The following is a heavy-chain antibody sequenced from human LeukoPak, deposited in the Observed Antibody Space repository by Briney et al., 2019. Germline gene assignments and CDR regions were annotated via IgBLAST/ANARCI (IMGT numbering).Heavy chain of an antibody. CDR1: GFTFSSYG. Sequence: GGSLRLSCAASGFTFSSYGMHWVRQAPGKGLEWVAVISYDGSNKYYADSVKGRFTISRDNSKNTLYLQMNSLRAEDTAVYYCAKATAHYYGMDVWGQGTTVTVSS. D-gene: IGHD1-26*01. J-gene: IGHJ6*02. V-gene: IGHV3-30*18. CDR3: AKATAHYYGMDV. CDR2: ISYDGSNK.